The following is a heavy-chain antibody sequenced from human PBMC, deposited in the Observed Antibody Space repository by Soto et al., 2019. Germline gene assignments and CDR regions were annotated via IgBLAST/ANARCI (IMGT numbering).Heavy chain of an antibody. J-gene: IGHJ5*02. Sequence: SETLSLTCTVSGGSISRGGYYWSWIRQHPGKGLEWIGYIYYSGSTYYNPSLKSRVTISVDTSKNQFSLKLSSVTAADTAVYYCASGLRFLEWLLIDPWGQGTLVTVSS. CDR2: IYYSGST. D-gene: IGHD3-3*01. CDR3: ASGLRFLEWLLIDP. V-gene: IGHV4-31*03. CDR1: GGSISRGGYY.